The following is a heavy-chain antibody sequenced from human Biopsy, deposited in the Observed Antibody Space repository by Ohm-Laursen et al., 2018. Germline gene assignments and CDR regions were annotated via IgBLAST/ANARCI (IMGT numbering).Heavy chain of an antibody. CDR1: GFTFSHAW. Sequence: SLRLSCTASGFTFSHAWMSWVRQAPGKGLEWVGRIKNEIDGGTTDYAAPVKGRFPILRDDSKNMLFLQMDSLKTEDTAVYYCTHHYDASDDVFDIWGQGTVVTVSS. CDR3: THHYDASDDVFDI. D-gene: IGHD3-22*01. V-gene: IGHV3-15*01. CDR2: IKNEIDGGTT. J-gene: IGHJ3*02.